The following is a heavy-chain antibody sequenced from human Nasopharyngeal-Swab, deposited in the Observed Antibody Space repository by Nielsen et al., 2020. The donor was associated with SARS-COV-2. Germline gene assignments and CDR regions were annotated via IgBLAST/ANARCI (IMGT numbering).Heavy chain of an antibody. CDR2: IKQDGSEK. CDR3: ARAGDSSGYYFHYYYGMDA. D-gene: IGHD3-22*01. Sequence: WIRQPPGKGLEWVANIKQDGSEKYYVDSVKGRFTISRDNAKNSLYLQMNSLRAEDTAVYYCARAGDSSGYYFHYYYGMDAWGQGTTVTVSS. J-gene: IGHJ6*02. V-gene: IGHV3-7*01.